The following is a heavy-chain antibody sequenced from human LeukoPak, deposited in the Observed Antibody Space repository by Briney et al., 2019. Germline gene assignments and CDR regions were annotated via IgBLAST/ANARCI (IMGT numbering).Heavy chain of an antibody. CDR1: GFTFSSYW. D-gene: IGHD3-22*01. CDR2: IKQDGSEK. CDR3: ARGPYDSSGYYYVPSYFDY. J-gene: IGHJ4*02. Sequence: PGGSLRLSCAASGFTFSSYWMSWVRQAPGKGREWVANIKQDGSEKYYVDSVKGRFTISRDNAKNSLYLQMNSLRAEDTAVYYCARGPYDSSGYYYVPSYFDYWGQGTLVTVSS. V-gene: IGHV3-7*01.